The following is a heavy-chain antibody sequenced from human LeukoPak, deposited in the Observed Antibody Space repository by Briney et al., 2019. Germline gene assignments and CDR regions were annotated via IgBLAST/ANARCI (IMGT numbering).Heavy chain of an antibody. V-gene: IGHV3-23*05. J-gene: IGHJ6*02. D-gene: IGHD3-10*01. Sequence: GWSLTLSCAASGFTFTSYSMTWVRQPPGKGLEWVSGISNSGSSTYYGDSVKGRFTISRDNSKNTLYLQLSSLSAEDTAVSYCANTMVRGSYNMDVWGQGTTVTVSS. CDR3: ANTMVRGSYNMDV. CDR1: GFTFTSYS. CDR2: ISNSGSST.